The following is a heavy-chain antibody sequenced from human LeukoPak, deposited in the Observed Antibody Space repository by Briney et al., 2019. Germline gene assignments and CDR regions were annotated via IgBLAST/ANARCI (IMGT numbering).Heavy chain of an antibody. CDR3: ARMGTMGAASYNSYYYYMDV. CDR1: GFTLSSYW. V-gene: IGHV3-7*01. CDR2: IKEDGSER. D-gene: IGHD2-15*01. J-gene: IGHJ6*03. Sequence: PGGSLRLSCGGSGFTLSSYWMTWVRQAPGEGLEWVANIKEDGSERHYVDSVKGRFTISRDNAENSLYLQMNSLRAEDTAVYYCARMGTMGAASYNSYYYYMDVWGKGTTVTVSS.